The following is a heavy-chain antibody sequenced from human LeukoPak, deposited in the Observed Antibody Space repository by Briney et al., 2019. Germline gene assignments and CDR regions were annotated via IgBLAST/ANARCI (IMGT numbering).Heavy chain of an antibody. D-gene: IGHD4-17*01. V-gene: IGHV3-30-3*01. J-gene: IGHJ4*02. Sequence: PGGSLRLSCTASGFTYSSSAMHWVRQAPDKGLEWVAVISYDGRNIFYADSVKGRFTISRDNSKSMLYLQLNSLRGEDTAVYCCARGQNDYGDYGLDYWGQGTLITVSS. CDR3: ARGQNDYGDYGLDY. CDR2: ISYDGRNI. CDR1: GFTYSSSA.